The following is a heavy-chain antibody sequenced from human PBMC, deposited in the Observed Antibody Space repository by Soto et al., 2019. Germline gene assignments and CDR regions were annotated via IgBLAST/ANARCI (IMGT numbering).Heavy chain of an antibody. V-gene: IGHV1-69*12. Sequence: QVQLVQSGAEVKKPGSSVKVSCKASGGTFSSYAINWVRQAPGQGLEWMGGIIPIFGTANYAQKFQGRVTIKADESTSTAYMYLSSLRSEDTAVYYCARDRGPSSGYYPYWFDPWGQGTLVTVSS. CDR2: IIPIFGTA. CDR1: GGTFSSYA. J-gene: IGHJ5*02. CDR3: ARDRGPSSGYYPYWFDP. D-gene: IGHD3-22*01.